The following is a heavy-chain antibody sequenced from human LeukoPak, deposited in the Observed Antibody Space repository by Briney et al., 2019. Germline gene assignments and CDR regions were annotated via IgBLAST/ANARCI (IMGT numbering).Heavy chain of an antibody. CDR3: ARVDGSADY. J-gene: IGHJ4*02. Sequence: ASVKVSCKASGYTFTRYDINWVRQATGQGLEWMGWMNTKSGNTGHAQKFQGRVTITRDTSISTVYMELSSLSFEDTAVYFCARVDGSADYWGQGTLVTVSS. V-gene: IGHV1-8*03. CDR1: GYTFTRYD. D-gene: IGHD3-22*01. CDR2: MNTKSGNT.